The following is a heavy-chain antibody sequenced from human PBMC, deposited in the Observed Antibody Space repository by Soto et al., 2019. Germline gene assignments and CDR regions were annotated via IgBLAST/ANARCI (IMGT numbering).Heavy chain of an antibody. V-gene: IGHV3-30-3*01. CDR1: FSSYA. CDR3: AREITIFGVVIIMQASYGMDV. D-gene: IGHD3-3*01. J-gene: IGHJ6*02. Sequence: FSSYAMHWVRQAPGKGLEWVAVISYDGSNKYYADSVKGRFTISRDNSKNTLYLQMNSLRAEDTAVYYCAREITIFGVVIIMQASYGMDVWGQGTTVTVSS. CDR2: ISYDGSNK.